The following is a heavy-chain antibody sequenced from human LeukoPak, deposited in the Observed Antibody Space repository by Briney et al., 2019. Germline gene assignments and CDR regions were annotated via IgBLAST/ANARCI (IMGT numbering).Heavy chain of an antibody. CDR1: GFTFSSYA. CDR3: AKAQVTNIYGPDY. J-gene: IGHJ4*02. V-gene: IGHV3-23*01. D-gene: IGHD5-18*01. Sequence: GGSLRLSCAASGFTFSSYAMSWVRQAPGKGLEWLSVISGSGGNTYYPDSVKGRFTISRDNSKNTLYLQMNSLRAEDTAVYYCAKAQVTNIYGPDYWGQGTLVTVSS. CDR2: ISGSGGNT.